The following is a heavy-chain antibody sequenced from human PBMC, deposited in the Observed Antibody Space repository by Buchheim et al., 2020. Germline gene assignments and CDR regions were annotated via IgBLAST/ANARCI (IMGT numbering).Heavy chain of an antibody. CDR2: IYSGGST. CDR1: GASINSGGYY. D-gene: IGHD6-19*01. V-gene: IGHV4-39*07. J-gene: IGHJ6*02. Sequence: HLQGSGPGLVRPSETLSLTCTVSGASINSGGYYWDWVRQPPGKGLEWVGHIYSGGSTYFNPSLNSRVTISFYASNNQISLMLTSVTAADTGTYYCARGSYQTGWRGFSYYSMDVWGQGT. CDR3: ARGSYQTGWRGFSYYSMDV.